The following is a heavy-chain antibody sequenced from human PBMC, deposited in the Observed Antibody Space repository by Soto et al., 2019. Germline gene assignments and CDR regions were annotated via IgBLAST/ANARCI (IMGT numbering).Heavy chain of an antibody. D-gene: IGHD3-10*01. CDR3: ARDRHYYGSGSYYTDAFDI. CDR1: GGSISSGGYY. J-gene: IGHJ3*02. V-gene: IGHV4-31*03. CDR2: IYYSGST. Sequence: QVQLQESGPGLVKPSQTLSLTCTVSGGSISSGGYYWSWIRQHPGKGLEWIGYIYYSGSTYYNPSLMSRVTISVDPSKNQCSLKLSSVTAADTAVYYCARDRHYYGSGSYYTDAFDIWGQGTMVTVSS.